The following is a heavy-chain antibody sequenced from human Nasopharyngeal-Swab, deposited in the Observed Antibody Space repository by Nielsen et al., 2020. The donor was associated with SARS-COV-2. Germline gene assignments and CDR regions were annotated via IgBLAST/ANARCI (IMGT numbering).Heavy chain of an antibody. D-gene: IGHD6-19*01. Sequence: GESLKISCAASGFTFSSFAMSWVRQAPGKGLEWVSSISGSGGSIYYADSVKGRFTISRDNSKNTLYLQMNSLRAEDTAVYYCAKVKGSSGFNAFDIWGQGTMVTVSS. CDR1: GFTFSSFA. J-gene: IGHJ3*02. CDR3: AKVKGSSGFNAFDI. V-gene: IGHV3-23*01. CDR2: ISGSGGSI.